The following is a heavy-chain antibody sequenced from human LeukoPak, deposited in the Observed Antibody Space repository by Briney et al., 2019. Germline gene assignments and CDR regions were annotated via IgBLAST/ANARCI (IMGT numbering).Heavy chain of an antibody. Sequence: SVKVSCKASGGTFISYAISWVRQAPGQGLEWMGGIIPIFGTANYAQKFQGRVTITADKSTSTAYMELSSLRSEDTAVYYCARAHGDYVRYYYGMDVGGKGTTVPVSS. CDR3: ARAHGDYVRYYYGMDV. CDR2: IIPIFGTA. D-gene: IGHD4-17*01. J-gene: IGHJ6*04. CDR1: GGTFISYA. V-gene: IGHV1-69*06.